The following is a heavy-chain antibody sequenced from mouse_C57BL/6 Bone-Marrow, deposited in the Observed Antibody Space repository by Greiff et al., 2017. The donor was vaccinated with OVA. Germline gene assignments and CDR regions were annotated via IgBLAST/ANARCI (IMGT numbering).Heavy chain of an antibody. J-gene: IGHJ2*01. V-gene: IGHV5-6*01. CDR3: ARHGDYGSFFDY. CDR2: ISSGGSYT. Sequence: EVKLMESGGDLVKPGGSLTLSCAASGFTFSSYGMSWVRQTPDKRLEWVATISSGGSYTYYPDSVKGRSTISGDNAKNTLYLQMSSLKSEDTATYDCARHGDYGSFFDYWGQGTTLTVSS. D-gene: IGHD1-1*01. CDR1: GFTFSSYG.